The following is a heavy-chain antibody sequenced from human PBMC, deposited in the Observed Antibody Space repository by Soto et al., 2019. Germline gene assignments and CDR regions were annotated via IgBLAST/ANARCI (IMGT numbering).Heavy chain of an antibody. Sequence: QVQLQESGPGLVKPSQTLSLTCSVSGCSISSGYYYWRWIRQPPGKGMELIGNIYDSGNTYYNSSLKTRLIISIDTSKNQISLKVAAVTAADTYVYKCASSSLYGMDAWGQGTTVTVSS. J-gene: IGHJ6*02. V-gene: IGHV4-30-4*01. CDR1: GCSISSGYYY. CDR2: IYDSGNT. CDR3: ASSSLYGMDA.